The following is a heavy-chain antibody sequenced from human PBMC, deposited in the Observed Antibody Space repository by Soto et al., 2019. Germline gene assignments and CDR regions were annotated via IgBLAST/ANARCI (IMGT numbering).Heavy chain of an antibody. CDR3: AKGKIAAAGTP. CDR1: GFTFSSYG. V-gene: IGHV3-30*18. Sequence: ALRLSCAASGFTFSSYGMHWVRQAPGKGLEWVAVISYDGSNKYYADSVKGRFTISRDNSKNTLYLQMNSLRAEDTAVYYCAKGKIAAAGTPWGQGTLVTVSS. J-gene: IGHJ5*02. D-gene: IGHD6-13*01. CDR2: ISYDGSNK.